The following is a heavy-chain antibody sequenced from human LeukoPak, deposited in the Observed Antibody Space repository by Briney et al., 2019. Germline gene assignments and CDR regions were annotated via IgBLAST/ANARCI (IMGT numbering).Heavy chain of an antibody. Sequence: GGSLRLSCAASGFAFNRYGMHWVRQAPGKGLEWVAFMSYDGNNKYYADSVKGRFTISRGNSKNTLYLQMNSLRAEDTAVYYCAKDGYCSDGSCYPNFFDSWGQGTLVAVSS. J-gene: IGHJ4*02. CDR3: AKDGYCSDGSCYPNFFDS. D-gene: IGHD2-15*01. CDR1: GFAFNRYG. CDR2: MSYDGNNK. V-gene: IGHV3-30*18.